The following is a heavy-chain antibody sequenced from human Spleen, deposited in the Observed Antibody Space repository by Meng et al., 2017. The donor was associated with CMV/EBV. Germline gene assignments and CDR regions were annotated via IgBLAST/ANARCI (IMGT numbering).Heavy chain of an antibody. D-gene: IGHD1-26*01. CDR2: ISSSSYYI. Sequence: SCAASGFTFRSYSMNWVRQAPGKGLEWVSSISSSSYYIYYADSMKGRFTISRDNAKNSLYLQMNSLRAEDTAVYYCARASGSYYPIDYWGQGTLVTVSS. CDR1: GFTFRSYS. J-gene: IGHJ4*02. CDR3: ARASGSYYPIDY. V-gene: IGHV3-21*01.